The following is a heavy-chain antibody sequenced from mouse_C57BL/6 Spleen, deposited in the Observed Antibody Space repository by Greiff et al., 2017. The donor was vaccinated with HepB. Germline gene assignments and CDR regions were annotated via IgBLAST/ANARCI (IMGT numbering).Heavy chain of an antibody. V-gene: IGHV5-6*02. CDR1: GFTFSSYG. J-gene: IGHJ1*03. CDR2: ISSGGSYT. D-gene: IGHD1-1*01. CDR3: ARLHYYGSSYENWYFDV. Sequence: DVMLVESGGDLVKPGGSLKLSCAASGFTFSSYGMSWVRQTPDKRLEWVATISSGGSYTYYPDSVKGRFTISRDNAKNTLYLQMSSLKSEDTDMYYCARLHYYGSSYENWYFDVWGTGTTVTVSS.